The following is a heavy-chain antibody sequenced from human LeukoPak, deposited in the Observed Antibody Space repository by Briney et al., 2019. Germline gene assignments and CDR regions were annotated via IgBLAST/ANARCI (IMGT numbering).Heavy chain of an antibody. D-gene: IGHD3-3*01. CDR2: IKQDGSEK. Sequence: GGSLRLSCAASGFTFSRYWMSWVRQAPGKGLEWVANIKQDGSEKYYVDSVEGRFTISRDNAKNSLYLQMNSLRAEDTAVYYCARDRSGAFDYWGQGTLVTVSS. CDR3: ARDRSGAFDY. V-gene: IGHV3-7*01. J-gene: IGHJ4*02. CDR1: GFTFSRYW.